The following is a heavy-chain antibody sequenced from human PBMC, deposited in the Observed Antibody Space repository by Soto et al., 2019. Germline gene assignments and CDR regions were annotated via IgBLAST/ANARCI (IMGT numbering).Heavy chain of an antibody. CDR2: IIPIFGTA. D-gene: IGHD2-2*01. CDR3: AALLITPGYDYYGMDA. V-gene: IGHV1-69*13. J-gene: IGHJ6*02. Sequence: GASVKVSCKASGGTFSSYAISWVRQAPGQGLEWMGGIIPIFGTANYAQKFQGRVTITADESTSTAYMELSSLRSEDTAVYYCAALLITPGYDYYGMDAWGQGTTVTVSS. CDR1: GGTFSSYA.